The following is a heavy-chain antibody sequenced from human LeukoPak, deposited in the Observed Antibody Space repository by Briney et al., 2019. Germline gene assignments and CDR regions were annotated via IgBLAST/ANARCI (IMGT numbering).Heavy chain of an antibody. J-gene: IGHJ4*02. CDR2: MNPNSGNI. CDR1: GYTFTNYD. D-gene: IGHD3-10*01. V-gene: IGHV1-8*01. Sequence: ASVKVSCKASGYTFTNYDINWVRQATGQGLEWMGWMNPNSGNIGYAQRFQGRVTMTRDTSTGTAYMDLSSLTSEDTAVYYCARNPAASGSFEYWGQGTLVTVSS. CDR3: ARNPAASGSFEY.